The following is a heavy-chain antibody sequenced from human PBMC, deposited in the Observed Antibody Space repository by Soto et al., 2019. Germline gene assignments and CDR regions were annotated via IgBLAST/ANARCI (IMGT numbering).Heavy chain of an antibody. D-gene: IGHD2-2*01. V-gene: IGHV2-26*01. Sequence: QDTLKESGPVLVKPTETLTLTCTVSGFSLSNARMGVSWIRQPPGKALEWLAHIFSNDEKSYSTSLKSRLTISKDTSKSQVVLTMTNMVPVDTATYYCARTRIVVVPAAIYYYYYMDVWGKGTTVTVSS. CDR1: GFSLSNARMG. CDR2: IFSNDEK. J-gene: IGHJ6*03. CDR3: ARTRIVVVPAAIYYYYYMDV.